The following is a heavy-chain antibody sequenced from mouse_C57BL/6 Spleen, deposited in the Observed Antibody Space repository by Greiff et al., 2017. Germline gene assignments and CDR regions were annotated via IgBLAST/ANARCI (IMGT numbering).Heavy chain of an antibody. CDR1: GYTFTSYW. Sequence: QVQLQQPGAELVRPGSSVKLSCKASGYTFTSYWMHWVKQRPIQGLEWIGNIDPSDSETHYNQKFKDKATLTVDKSSSTAYMQLSSLTSEDSAVYYCARSGDGRSEGWCAYWGQGTLVTGSA. J-gene: IGHJ3*01. CDR2: IDPSDSET. D-gene: IGHD1-1*01. V-gene: IGHV1-52*01. CDR3: ARSGDGRSEGWCAY.